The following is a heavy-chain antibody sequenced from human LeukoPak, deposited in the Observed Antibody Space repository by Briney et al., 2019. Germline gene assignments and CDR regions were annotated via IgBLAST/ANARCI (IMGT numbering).Heavy chain of an antibody. D-gene: IGHD5-12*01. CDR3: ARGVDIVATIWDY. CDR1: GFTFSTYW. V-gene: IGHV3-7*03. CDR2: IKIDGSEK. Sequence: GGSLRLSCAASGFTFSTYWMSWVRQAPGKELEWVANIKIDGSEKYYVDSVKGRFTISRDNAKNSLYLQMSSLRVEDTAVYYCARGVDIVATIWDYWGQGTLVTVSS. J-gene: IGHJ4*02.